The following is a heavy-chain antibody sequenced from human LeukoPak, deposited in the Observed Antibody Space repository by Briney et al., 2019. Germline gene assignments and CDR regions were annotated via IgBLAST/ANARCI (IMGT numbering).Heavy chain of an antibody. D-gene: IGHD3-3*01. CDR1: GFTFDDYA. CDR2: ITWNGGIT. V-gene: IGHV3-20*04. CDR3: ARRVIGDYYFDY. J-gene: IGHJ4*02. Sequence: PGGSLRLSCAASGFTFDDYAMSWVRQVAGKGLEWVSGITWNGGITGYADSVKGRFTISRDNAKNSLYLQMNSLRAEDTALYYCARRVIGDYYFDYWGWGTLVTVSS.